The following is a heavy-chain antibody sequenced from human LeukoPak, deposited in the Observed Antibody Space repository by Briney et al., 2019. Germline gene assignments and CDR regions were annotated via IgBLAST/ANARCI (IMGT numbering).Heavy chain of an antibody. CDR2: ISSSGSTI. CDR1: GFTFSSYE. CDR3: ASGRGYGETEGWVDY. J-gene: IGHJ4*02. D-gene: IGHD4-17*01. V-gene: IGHV3-48*03. Sequence: GGSLRLSCAASGFTFSSYEMNWVRQAPGKGLEWVSYISSSGSTIYYADSVKGRFTISRDNAKNSLYLQMNSLRAEATAVYYCASGRGYGETEGWVDYWGQGPLVTVSS.